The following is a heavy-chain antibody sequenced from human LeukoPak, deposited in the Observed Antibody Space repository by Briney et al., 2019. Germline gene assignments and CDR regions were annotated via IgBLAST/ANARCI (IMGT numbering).Heavy chain of an antibody. Sequence: GGSLRLSCAASGFTFSSYAMSWVRQAPGKGLEWVSSISSSSSYIYYADSVKGRFTISRDNAKNSLYLQMNSLRAEDTAVYYCARALAYYDFWSGYAYWGQGTLVTVSS. D-gene: IGHD3-3*01. CDR1: GFTFSSYA. J-gene: IGHJ4*02. V-gene: IGHV3-21*04. CDR3: ARALAYYDFWSGYAY. CDR2: ISSSSSYI.